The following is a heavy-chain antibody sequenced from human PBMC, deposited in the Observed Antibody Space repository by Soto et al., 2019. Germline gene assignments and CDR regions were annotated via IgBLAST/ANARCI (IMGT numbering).Heavy chain of an antibody. J-gene: IGHJ4*02. V-gene: IGHV3-21*04. CDR3: ARDNRGTFDY. CDR1: GFTFSSYA. CDR2: ISSTTNYI. Sequence: GGSLRLSCAASGFTFSSYAMNWVRQAPGKGLEWVSSISSTTNYIYYGDSMKGRFTISRDNAKNSLSLQMNSLRAEDTAVYFCARDNRGTFDYWGQGALVTVSS. D-gene: IGHD7-27*01.